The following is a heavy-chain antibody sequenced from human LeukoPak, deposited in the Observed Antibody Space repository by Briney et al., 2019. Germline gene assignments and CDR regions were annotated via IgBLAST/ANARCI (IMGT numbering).Heavy chain of an antibody. J-gene: IGHJ4*02. CDR1: GYGFTTYW. CDR2: ISPDDSEI. D-gene: IGHD1-26*01. CDR3: ARHEGSGSYYSY. Sequence: GEALQISCKGSGYGFTTYWIAWVRPMPGRGREWMGIISPDDSEIRYSPSFRGQVTISADKSISTAYLQWSRLKASDPAIYYCARHEGSGSYYSYWGQGTLVTVSS. V-gene: IGHV5-51*01.